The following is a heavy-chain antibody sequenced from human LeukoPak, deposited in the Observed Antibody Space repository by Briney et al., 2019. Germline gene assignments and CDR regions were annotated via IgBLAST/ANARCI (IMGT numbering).Heavy chain of an antibody. CDR2: IRYDGSNK. CDR3: AFSSGWYVLDY. V-gene: IGHV3-30*02. Sequence: GGSLRLSCAASGFTFSSYGMHWVRQAPGKGLEWVAFIRYDGSNKYYAGSVKGRFTISRDNSKNTLYLQMNSLRAEDTAVYYCAFSSGWYVLDYWGQGTLVTVSS. D-gene: IGHD6-19*01. J-gene: IGHJ4*02. CDR1: GFTFSSYG.